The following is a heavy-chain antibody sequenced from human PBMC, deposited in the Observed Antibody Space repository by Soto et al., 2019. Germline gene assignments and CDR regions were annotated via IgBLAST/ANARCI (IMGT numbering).Heavy chain of an antibody. Sequence: ASVKVSCKASDKTFLSYGISWVRQGPGQGLEWMGWISPYNGNTNYAQKLQGRVTMTTGTSTSTAYMELRSLRSDDTAVYYCATQIDTVMVFRDWGQGTLVTVSS. D-gene: IGHD5-18*01. V-gene: IGHV1-18*01. CDR1: DKTFLSYG. CDR3: ATQIDTVMVFRD. J-gene: IGHJ4*02. CDR2: ISPYNGNT.